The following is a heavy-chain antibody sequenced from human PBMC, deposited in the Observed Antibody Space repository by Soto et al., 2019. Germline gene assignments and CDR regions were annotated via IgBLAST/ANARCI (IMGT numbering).Heavy chain of an antibody. CDR2: IYRTGST. CDR1: GGSFTSNNW. V-gene: IGHV4-4*02. J-gene: IGHJ4*02. D-gene: IGHD1-7*01. CDR3: ASRDPGTSVDY. Sequence: PSGTLSLTCAVSGGSFTSNNWWTWVLQPPGQGLEWIGEIYRTGSTNYNPSLKSRVTISLDKSEKQISLKVTSLTAADTAVYYCASRDPGTSVDYWGQGTLVTVSS.